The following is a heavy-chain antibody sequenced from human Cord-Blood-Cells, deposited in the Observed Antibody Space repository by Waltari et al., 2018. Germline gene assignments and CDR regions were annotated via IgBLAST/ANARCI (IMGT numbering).Heavy chain of an antibody. CDR3: ARVGGSYYAFDI. CDR1: GYSISSGYY. V-gene: IGHV4-38-2*02. CDR2: IYHSGGT. J-gene: IGHJ3*02. D-gene: IGHD1-26*01. Sequence: QVQLQESGPGLVKPSETLSLTCTVSGYSISSGYYWGWIRQPPGKGLEWIGSIYHSGGTYSNPSLKSRVTISVDTSKNQFSLKLSSVTAADTAVYYCARVGGSYYAFDIWGQGTMVTVSS.